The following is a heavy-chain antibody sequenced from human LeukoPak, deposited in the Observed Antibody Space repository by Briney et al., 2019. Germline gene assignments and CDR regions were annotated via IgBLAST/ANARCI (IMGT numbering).Heavy chain of an antibody. CDR3: ARDGGAKWLVLDY. D-gene: IGHD6-19*01. CDR1: GFTFSSYA. J-gene: IGHJ4*02. V-gene: IGHV3-23*01. CDR2: ISGSGGST. Sequence: PGGSLRLSCAASGFTFSSYAMSWVRQAPGRGREWVSAISGSGGSTYYADSVKGRFTISRDNAKNSLYLQMNSLRAEDTAVYYCARDGGAKWLVLDYWGQGTLVTVSS.